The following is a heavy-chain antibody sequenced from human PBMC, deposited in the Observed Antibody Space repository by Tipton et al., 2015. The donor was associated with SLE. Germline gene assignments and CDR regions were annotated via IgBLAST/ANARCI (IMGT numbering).Heavy chain of an antibody. J-gene: IGHJ4*02. CDR1: GGSISGHY. D-gene: IGHD6-19*01. CDR2: IYYSGST. V-gene: IGHV4-59*11. CDR3: ARLAVAGMWYYFDF. Sequence: LRLSCTVSGGSISGHYWSWIRQPPGKGLEWIGYIYYSGSTNYNPSLKSRVTISVDTSKNQFSLNVIPMTAADTAVYYCARLAVAGMWYYFDFWGQGAPVTVSS.